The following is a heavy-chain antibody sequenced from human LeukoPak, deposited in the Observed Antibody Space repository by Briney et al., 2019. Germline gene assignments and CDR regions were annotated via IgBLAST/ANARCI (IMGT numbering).Heavy chain of an antibody. Sequence: SETLSLTCTVSGGSLSSYYWSWIRQPPGKGLEWIGYIYYSGSTNYNPSLKSRVTISVDTSKNQFSLKLSSVTAADTAVYYCARGGSPGDLLGYWGQGTLVTVSS. J-gene: IGHJ4*02. CDR3: ARGGSPGDLLGY. D-gene: IGHD1-26*01. V-gene: IGHV4-59*01. CDR2: IYYSGST. CDR1: GGSLSSYY.